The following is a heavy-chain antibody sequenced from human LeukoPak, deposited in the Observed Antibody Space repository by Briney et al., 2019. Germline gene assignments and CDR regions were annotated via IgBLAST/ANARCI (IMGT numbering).Heavy chain of an antibody. J-gene: IGHJ3*02. Sequence: ASVKVSCKVSGYTLTELSMHWVRQAPGKGLEWMGGFDPEDGETIYAQKVQGRVTMTEDTSTDTAYTELSSLRSEDTAVYYYATDVVGARGAFDIWGQGTMVTVSS. CDR1: GYTLTELS. CDR2: FDPEDGET. CDR3: ATDVVGARGAFDI. V-gene: IGHV1-24*01. D-gene: IGHD2-15*01.